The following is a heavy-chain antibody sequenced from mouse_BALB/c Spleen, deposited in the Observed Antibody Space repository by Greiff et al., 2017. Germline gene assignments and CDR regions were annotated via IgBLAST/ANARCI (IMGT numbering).Heavy chain of an antibody. D-gene: IGHD1-1*01. J-gene: IGHJ3*01. CDR1: GYNFTSYW. Sequence: QVQLQQPGAELVKPGTSVKLSCKASGYNFTSYWINWVKLRPGQGLEWIGDIYPGSGSTNYNEKFKSKATLTVDTSSSTAYMQLSSLTSEDSAVYYCARYDYGSSPWFAYWGQGTLVTVSA. V-gene: IGHV1-55*01. CDR2: IYPGSGST. CDR3: ARYDYGSSPWFAY.